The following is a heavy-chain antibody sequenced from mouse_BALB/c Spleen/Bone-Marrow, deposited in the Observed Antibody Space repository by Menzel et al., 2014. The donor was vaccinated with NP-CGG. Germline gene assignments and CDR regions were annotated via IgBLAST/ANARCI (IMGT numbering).Heavy chain of an antibody. CDR1: GYTFSSYW. Sequence: LVESGPELMKPGASVKISCKATGYTFSSYWIEWVKQRPGHGLEWIGEILPGSGNTHYNEKFKGKATFTADTSSNTAYMQLSSLTSEDSAVYYCTRQGFACGGPETLVTVS. CDR2: ILPGSGNT. CDR3: TRQGFAC. V-gene: IGHV1-9*01. J-gene: IGHJ3*01.